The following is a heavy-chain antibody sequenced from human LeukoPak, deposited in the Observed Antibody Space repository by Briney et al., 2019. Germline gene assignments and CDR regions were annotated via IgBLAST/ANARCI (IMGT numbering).Heavy chain of an antibody. CDR2: INPNSGGT. V-gene: IGHV1-2*02. Sequence: ASVKVSCKASGDTVTVYYMHWVRQAPGQGREGMGWINPNSGGTNYIQKFQGRGTMNRDTANSTAYMELSRLRSDDPAVYYCAREDYFDYWGQGTLVTVSS. CDR1: GDTVTVYY. CDR3: AREDYFDY. J-gene: IGHJ4*02.